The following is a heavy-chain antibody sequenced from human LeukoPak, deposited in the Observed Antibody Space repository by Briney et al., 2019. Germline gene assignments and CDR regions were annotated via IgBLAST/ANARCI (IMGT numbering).Heavy chain of an antibody. CDR2: IYYSGST. CDR3: ARVPYYYDSSGYNIDDAFDI. D-gene: IGHD3-22*01. CDR1: GGSFSGYY. J-gene: IGHJ3*02. Sequence: PSETLSLTCAVYGGSFSGYYWSWIRQPPGKGLEWIGYIYYSGSTYYNPSLKSRVTISVDTSKNQFSLKLSSVTAADTAVYYCARVPYYYDSSGYNIDDAFDIWGQGTMVTVSS. V-gene: IGHV4-30-4*08.